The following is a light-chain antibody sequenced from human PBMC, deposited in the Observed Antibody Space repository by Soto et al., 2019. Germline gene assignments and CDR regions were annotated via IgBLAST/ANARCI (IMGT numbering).Light chain of an antibody. J-gene: IGLJ2*01. V-gene: IGLV4-69*01. CDR2: LNSDGSH. CDR1: SGHSNYA. Sequence: QSVLTQSPSASASLGASVKLTCTLSSGHSNYAIAWHQQRPEKGPQYLMKLNSDGSHSKGDGIPDRFSGSISGAERYLTISSLQSEDEADYYCQTWGTGIQVFGGGTKLTVL. CDR3: QTWGTGIQV.